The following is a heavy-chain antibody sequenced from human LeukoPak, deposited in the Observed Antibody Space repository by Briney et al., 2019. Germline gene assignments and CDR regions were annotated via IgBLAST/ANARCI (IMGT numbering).Heavy chain of an antibody. Sequence: SVKVSCKASGGTFSSYAISWVRQAPGQGLEWMGGIIPIFGTANYAQKFQGRVTMTADESTSTAYMELSSLRSEDTAVYYCARHVSTTGTTGYYYFDYWGQGTLVTVSS. V-gene: IGHV1-69*13. J-gene: IGHJ4*02. CDR3: ARHVSTTGTTGYYYFDY. CDR1: GGTFSSYA. CDR2: IIPIFGTA. D-gene: IGHD1-1*01.